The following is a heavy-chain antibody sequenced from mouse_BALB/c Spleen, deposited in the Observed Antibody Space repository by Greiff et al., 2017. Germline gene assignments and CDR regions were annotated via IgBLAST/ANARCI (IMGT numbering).Heavy chain of an antibody. V-gene: IGHV5-12-2*01. D-gene: IGHD1-1*01. CDR1: GFTFSSYT. CDR2: ISNGGGST. Sequence: EVQLVESGGGLVQPGGSLKLSCAASGFTFSSYTMSWVRQTPEKRLEWVAYISNGGGSTYYPDTVKGRFTISRDNAKNTLYLQMSSLKSEDTAMYYCASVPGNYYAMDYWGQGTSVTVSS. CDR3: ASVPGNYYAMDY. J-gene: IGHJ4*01.